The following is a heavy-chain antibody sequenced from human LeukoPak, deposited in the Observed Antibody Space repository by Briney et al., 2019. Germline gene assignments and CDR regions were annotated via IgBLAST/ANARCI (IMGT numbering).Heavy chain of an antibody. D-gene: IGHD3-22*01. CDR2: ISSSSVYR. V-gene: IGHV3-21*04. Sequence: GGSLRLSCAASGFIFSSYSMNWVRQAPGKGLEWASSISSSSVYRYYADSLKGRFTISRDNAKNTLYLQMNSLRVEDTAVYFRARGLSLSGYLDAFDIWGQGTMVTVSS. CDR1: GFIFSSYS. J-gene: IGHJ3*02. CDR3: ARGLSLSGYLDAFDI.